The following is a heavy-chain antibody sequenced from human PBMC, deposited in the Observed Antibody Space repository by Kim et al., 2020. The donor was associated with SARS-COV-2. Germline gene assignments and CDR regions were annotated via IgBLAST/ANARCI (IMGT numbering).Heavy chain of an antibody. V-gene: IGHV3-23*01. CDR3: AKEIGALMVYATPDY. CDR2: ISHGGDTT. D-gene: IGHD2-8*01. CDR1: GFTFSSYA. Sequence: GGSLRLSCAASGFTFSSYAMSWVRQAPGKGLEWVSAISHGGDTTYYADSVKGRFTISRDNSKNTLFLQMNSLRDEDTAVYYCAKEIGALMVYATPDYWGQGTLVTVSS. J-gene: IGHJ4*02.